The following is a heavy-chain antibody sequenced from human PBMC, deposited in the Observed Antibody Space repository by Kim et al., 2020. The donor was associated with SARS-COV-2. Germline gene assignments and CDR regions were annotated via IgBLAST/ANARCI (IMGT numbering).Heavy chain of an antibody. D-gene: IGHD5-18*01. CDR3: ARGLGYSYGHYYYYGMDV. J-gene: IGHJ6*02. CDR2: INHSGST. V-gene: IGHV4-34*01. Sequence: SETLSLTCAVYGGSFSGYYWSWIRQPPGNGLEWIGEINHSGSTNYNPSLKSRVTISVDTSKNQFSLKLSSVTAADTAVYYCARGLGYSYGHYYYYGMDVWGQGTTVTVSS. CDR1: GGSFSGYY.